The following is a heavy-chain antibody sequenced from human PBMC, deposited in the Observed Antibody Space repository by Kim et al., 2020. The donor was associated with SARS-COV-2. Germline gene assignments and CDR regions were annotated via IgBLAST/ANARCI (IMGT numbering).Heavy chain of an antibody. V-gene: IGHV4-34*01. J-gene: IGHJ4*02. CDR1: GGSFSGYY. CDR3: ASTDYGDYTLEYYFDY. CDR2: INHSGST. Sequence: SETLSLTCAVYGGSFSGYYWSWIRQPPGKGLEWIGEINHSGSTNYNPSLKSRVTISVDTSKNQFSLKLSSVTAADTAVYYCASTDYGDYTLEYYFDYWAQGTLVTVSS. D-gene: IGHD4-17*01.